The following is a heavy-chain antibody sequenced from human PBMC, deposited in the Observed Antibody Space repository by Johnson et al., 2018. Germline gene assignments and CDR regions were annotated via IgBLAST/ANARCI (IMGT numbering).Heavy chain of an antibody. D-gene: IGHD3-3*01. Sequence: QVQLVQSGGGVVQXGRSXRLXCAASGFTFSSYGMHWVRQAPGKGLEWVAVISYDGSNKYYADSVKGRYTIARDNSKNTLYLQMNSLKTEDTAVYYCTRQGGAYYDFWSGYSSYYYYMDVWGKGTTVTVSS. J-gene: IGHJ6*03. CDR3: TRQGGAYYDFWSGYSSYYYYMDV. V-gene: IGHV3-30*03. CDR1: GFTFSSYG. CDR2: ISYDGSNK.